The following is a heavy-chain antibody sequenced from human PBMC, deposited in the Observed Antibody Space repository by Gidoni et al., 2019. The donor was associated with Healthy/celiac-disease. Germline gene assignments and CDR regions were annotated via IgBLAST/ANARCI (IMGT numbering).Heavy chain of an antibody. Sequence: EVQLVESGGGLVQPGRSLRLSCADSGFSLDDYAMHWVRQAPGKGLEWVSGISWNSGGIGYADSVKGRFTISRDNAKNSLYLHMNSLRAEDTALYYCAKEGTGPAATYNWFDPWGQGTLVTVSS. J-gene: IGHJ5*02. CDR1: GFSLDDYA. V-gene: IGHV3-9*01. CDR2: ISWNSGGI. CDR3: AKEGTGPAATYNWFDP. D-gene: IGHD2-2*01.